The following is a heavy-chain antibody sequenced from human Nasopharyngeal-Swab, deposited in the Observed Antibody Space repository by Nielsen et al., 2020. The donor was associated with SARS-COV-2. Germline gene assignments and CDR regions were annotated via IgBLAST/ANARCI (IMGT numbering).Heavy chain of an antibody. CDR3: AKDAKGDSSGWNYYAMDV. J-gene: IGHJ6*02. D-gene: IGHD6-19*01. Sequence: VRQAPGKGLEWVAVISYDGSKRSYADSVKDQFTISRDNSKNTLYLQMDSLRGEDTAVYYCAKDAKGDSSGWNYYAMDVWGQGTTVTVSS. V-gene: IGHV3-30*18. CDR2: ISYDGSKR.